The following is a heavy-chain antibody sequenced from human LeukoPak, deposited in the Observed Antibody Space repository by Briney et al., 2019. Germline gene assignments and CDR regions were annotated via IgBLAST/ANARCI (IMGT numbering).Heavy chain of an antibody. J-gene: IGHJ5*02. D-gene: IGHD2-15*01. CDR2: IYPADSDI. Sequence: GESLKISCKGSGYSINNYWIAWVRQMPGKGLEWMGIIYPADSDIRYSPSFQGQVTISADKSISTAYLQWNSLKASDTAMYYCARQEYCSGAGCYTWFDPWGQGTLVTVSS. V-gene: IGHV5-51*01. CDR3: ARQEYCSGAGCYTWFDP. CDR1: GYSINNYW.